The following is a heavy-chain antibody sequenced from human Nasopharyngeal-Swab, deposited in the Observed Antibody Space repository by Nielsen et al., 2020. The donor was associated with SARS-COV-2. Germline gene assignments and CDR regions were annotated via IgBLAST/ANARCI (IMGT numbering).Heavy chain of an antibody. Sequence: GESLKISCAASGFTFSSYSMNWVRQAPGKGLEWVSSISSSSSYIYYADSVKGRFTISRDNVKNSLYLQMNSLRAEDTAVYYCASERSSRLGEGTFDYWGQGTLVTVSS. V-gene: IGHV3-21*01. CDR3: ASERSSRLGEGTFDY. D-gene: IGHD3-16*01. CDR2: ISSSSSYI. CDR1: GFTFSSYS. J-gene: IGHJ4*02.